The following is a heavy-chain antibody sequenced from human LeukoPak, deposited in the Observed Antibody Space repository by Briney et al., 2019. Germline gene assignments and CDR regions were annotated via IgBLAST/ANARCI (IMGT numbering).Heavy chain of an antibody. CDR3: ARRSSEGAFDF. Sequence: GGSLRLSCAASGFTFSSYAMSWVRQAPGKGLEWVSAISGSGGSTYYADSVKGRFTISRDNAKKSLYLQMNSLRAEDMALYYCARRSSEGAFDFWGQGTMVTVSS. D-gene: IGHD3-10*01. V-gene: IGHV3-23*01. J-gene: IGHJ3*01. CDR1: GFTFSSYA. CDR2: ISGSGGST.